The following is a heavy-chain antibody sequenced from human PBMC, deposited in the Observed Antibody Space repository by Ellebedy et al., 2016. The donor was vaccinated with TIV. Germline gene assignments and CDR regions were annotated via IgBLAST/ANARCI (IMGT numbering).Heavy chain of an antibody. Sequence: GGSLRLXXAASGFSFDDYAMHLVRQAPGKGLEWVSGISWNSGSIGYADSVKGRFTVSRDNAKNSLYLQMNSLRAEDTALYYCAKNREKGGHKAFDYWGQGTLVTVSS. CDR2: ISWNSGSI. V-gene: IGHV3-9*01. J-gene: IGHJ4*02. D-gene: IGHD2-15*01. CDR3: AKNREKGGHKAFDY. CDR1: GFSFDDYA.